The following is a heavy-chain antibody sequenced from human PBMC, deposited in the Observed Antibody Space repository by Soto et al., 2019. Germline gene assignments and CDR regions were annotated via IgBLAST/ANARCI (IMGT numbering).Heavy chain of an antibody. CDR3: ARTSYYYDSSGSDY. V-gene: IGHV1-2*02. CDR1: GYTFTGYY. D-gene: IGHD3-22*01. CDR2: INPNSGGT. J-gene: IGHJ4*02. Sequence: QVQLVQSGAEVKKPGASVKVSCKASGYTFTGYYMHWVRQAPGQGLEWMGWINPNSGGTKYAQRFPGRVTMTRDTSISTAYMELSRLRSDDTAVYYCARTSYYYDSSGSDYWGQGTLVTVSS.